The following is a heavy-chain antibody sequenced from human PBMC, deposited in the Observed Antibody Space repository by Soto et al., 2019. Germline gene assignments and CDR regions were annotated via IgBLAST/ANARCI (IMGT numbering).Heavy chain of an antibody. Sequence: PSETLSLTCSVSGGSINSGDYHWSWIRQHPGKGPEWIGSIYYSGTTYYNPSLKSRLTISLDTSRNQFSLRVTSVSAADTALFYCARENPSRSGYWLDPWGQGILVTVSS. CDR3: ARENPSRSGYWLDP. CDR2: IYYSGTT. J-gene: IGHJ5*02. CDR1: GGSINSGDYH. D-gene: IGHD6-6*01. V-gene: IGHV4-31*03.